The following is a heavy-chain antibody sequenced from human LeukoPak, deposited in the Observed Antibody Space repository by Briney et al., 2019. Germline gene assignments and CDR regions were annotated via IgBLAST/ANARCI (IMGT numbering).Heavy chain of an antibody. CDR2: ISSSASEK. J-gene: IGHJ3*02. CDR1: GFTFSSFE. Sequence: PGGSLRLSCAASGFTFSSFEMNWVRQAPGKGLEWVSYISSSASEKYYADSVKGRFTISRDNAKNTLYLQMNSLRADDTAVYYCARRTFGAFAIWGQGAMVTVSS. CDR3: ARRTFGAFAI. D-gene: IGHD3-16*01. V-gene: IGHV3-48*03.